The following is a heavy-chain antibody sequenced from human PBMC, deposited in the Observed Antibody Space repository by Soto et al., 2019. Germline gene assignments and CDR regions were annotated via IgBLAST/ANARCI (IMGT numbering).Heavy chain of an antibody. V-gene: IGHV1-18*04. Sequence: GASVKVSCKASVYTFTSYGISWVRQAPGQGLEWMGWISTYNGNTNYAQKLQGRVTMTTDTSTSTAYMELRSLRSDDTAVYYCARARGSSGYYYSDYWGLGTLVTVSS. CDR3: ARARGSSGYYYSDY. J-gene: IGHJ4*02. CDR2: ISTYNGNT. CDR1: VYTFTSYG. D-gene: IGHD3-22*01.